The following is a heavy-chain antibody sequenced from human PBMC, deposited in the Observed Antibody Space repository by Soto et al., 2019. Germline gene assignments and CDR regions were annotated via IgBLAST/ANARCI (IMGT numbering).Heavy chain of an antibody. CDR2: IYYSGST. CDR1: GGSISSYY. CDR3: ARHSSGRVWYFDY. V-gene: IGHV4-59*01. Sequence: SETLSLTCTVSGGSISSYYWSWIRQPPGKGLEWIGYIYYSGSTNYNPSLKSRVTISVDTSKNQFSLKLSSVTAADTAVYYCARHSSGRVWYFDYWGQGTLVTVSS. J-gene: IGHJ4*02. D-gene: IGHD6-19*01.